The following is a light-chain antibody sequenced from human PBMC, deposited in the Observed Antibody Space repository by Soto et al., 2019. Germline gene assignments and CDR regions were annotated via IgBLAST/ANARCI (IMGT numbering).Light chain of an antibody. CDR1: QSVRSN. CDR2: GAS. Sequence: IVMTQAPATLSVSPGERGTVSCRASQSVRSNLAWYQQKPGQAPRLLIYGASTRATGIPARFSGSGSGTEFTLTISSLQSEDFAVYYCQQYNNWPRTFGQGTKVDNK. J-gene: IGKJ1*01. V-gene: IGKV3-15*01. CDR3: QQYNNWPRT.